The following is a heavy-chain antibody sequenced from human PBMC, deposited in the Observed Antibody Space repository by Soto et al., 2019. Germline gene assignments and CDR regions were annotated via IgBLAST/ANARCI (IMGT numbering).Heavy chain of an antibody. CDR1: GFTFSNAW. J-gene: IGHJ4*02. V-gene: IGHV3-15*01. Sequence: GGSLRLSCAASGFTFSNAWMSWVRQAPGKGLEWVGRIKSKTDGGTKDYAAPVKGRLTISSDDSKKKLYLEMNSLKTEDTAVYYCTTADGIAAAGTWSPPFDYWGQGTLVTVSS. CDR2: IKSKTDGGTK. D-gene: IGHD6-13*01. CDR3: TTADGIAAAGTWSPPFDY.